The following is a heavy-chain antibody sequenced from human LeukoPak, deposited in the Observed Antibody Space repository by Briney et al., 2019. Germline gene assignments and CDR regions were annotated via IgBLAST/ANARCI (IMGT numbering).Heavy chain of an antibody. Sequence: KPSETLSLTCAVYGGSFSGYYWSWIRQPPGKGLEWVSLISHIGSAINYADSVKGRFVISRDNAKNSLFLQMSSLRVEDTATYYCARDHMSFWGRGTLVTVSS. CDR1: GGSFSGYY. D-gene: IGHD3-10*01. V-gene: IGHV3-11*04. CDR2: ISHIGSAI. J-gene: IGHJ4*02. CDR3: ARDHMSF.